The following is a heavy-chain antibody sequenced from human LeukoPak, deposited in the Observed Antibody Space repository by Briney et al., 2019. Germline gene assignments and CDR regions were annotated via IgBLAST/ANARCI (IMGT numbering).Heavy chain of an antibody. V-gene: IGHV3-11*04. CDR3: ARETNSSSWYYYYYYMDV. CDR2: ISSSGSTI. D-gene: IGHD6-13*01. J-gene: IGHJ6*03. CDR1: GFTFSDYY. Sequence: GGSLRLSCAASGFTFSDYYMSWIRQAPGKGLEWVSYISSSGSTIYYADSVKGRFTISRDNSKNTLYLQMNSLRAEDTAVYYCARETNSSSWYYYYYYMDVWGKGTTVTISS.